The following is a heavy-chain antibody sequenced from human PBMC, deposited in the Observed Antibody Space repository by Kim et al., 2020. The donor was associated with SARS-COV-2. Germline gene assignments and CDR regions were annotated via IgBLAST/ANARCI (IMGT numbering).Heavy chain of an antibody. CDR2: T. D-gene: IGHD2-21*01. V-gene: IGHV3-23*03. J-gene: IGHJ4*02. CDR3: AKGGGVGANDY. Sequence: TNYAASVKGRFTISRDNSNNTLYLQMNSLRAEDTAVYYCAKGGGVGANDYWGQGTLVTVSS.